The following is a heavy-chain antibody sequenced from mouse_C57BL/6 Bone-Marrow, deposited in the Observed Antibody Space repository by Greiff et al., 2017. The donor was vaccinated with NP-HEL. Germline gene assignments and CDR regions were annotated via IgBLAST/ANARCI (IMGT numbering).Heavy chain of an antibody. CDR1: GYTFTSYW. CDR3: ARSYHYGSSSYFDY. D-gene: IGHD1-1*01. Sequence: VQLQQPGAELVRPGTSVKLSCKASGYTFTSYWMHWVKQRPGQGLEWIGVIDPSDSYTNYNQKFKGKATLTVDTSSSTAYMQLSSLTSEDSAVYYCARSYHYGSSSYFDYWGQGTTLTVSS. V-gene: IGHV1-59*01. CDR2: IDPSDSYT. J-gene: IGHJ2*01.